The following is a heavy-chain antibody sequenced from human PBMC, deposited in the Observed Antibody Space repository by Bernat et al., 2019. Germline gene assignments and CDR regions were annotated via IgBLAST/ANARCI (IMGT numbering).Heavy chain of an antibody. CDR3: ARASLQITIFQPSYYYYCMDV. V-gene: IGHV1-2*04. Sequence: QVQLVQSGAEVKKPGASVKVSCKASGYTFTGYYMHWVRQAPGQGLEWMGWINPNSGGTNYAQKFQGWVTMTRDTSISTAYMELSRLRSDDTAVYYCARASLQITIFQPSYYYYCMDVWGKGTTVTVSS. D-gene: IGHD3-3*01. CDR2: INPNSGGT. J-gene: IGHJ6*03. CDR1: GYTFTGYY.